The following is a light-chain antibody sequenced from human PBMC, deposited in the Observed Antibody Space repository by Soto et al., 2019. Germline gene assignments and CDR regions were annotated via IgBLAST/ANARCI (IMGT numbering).Light chain of an antibody. V-gene: IGKV3-15*01. Sequence: EIVVTQSPTTLSVSPGERATFSCRVSQSVSNNLAWYQQKPGQAPRLLIYDASTRATGIPARFSGSGSETEFTLTITSLQSEDFAVYYCQQYNNWPPAWPFGQGTKVDI. CDR2: DAS. CDR3: QQYNNWPPAWP. J-gene: IGKJ1*01. CDR1: QSVSNN.